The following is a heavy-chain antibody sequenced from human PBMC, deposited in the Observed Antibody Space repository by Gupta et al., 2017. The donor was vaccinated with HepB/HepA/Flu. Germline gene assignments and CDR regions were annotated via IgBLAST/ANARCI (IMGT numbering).Heavy chain of an antibody. CDR3: TRDANRNGHTDTFVL. V-gene: IGHV3-21*06. Sequence: EVQLVESGGGLVKPGGSLRLSCAASGFTLSSYSMDWVRQAPGKGLEWVSSITTDSDSISYADPVKGRFTISRDNAKNLLYLHMDSLRTEDTAVYYCTRDANRNGHTDTFVLWGQGTIVTVSS. J-gene: IGHJ3*01. CDR1: GFTLSSYS. D-gene: IGHD5-24*01. CDR2: ITTDSDSI.